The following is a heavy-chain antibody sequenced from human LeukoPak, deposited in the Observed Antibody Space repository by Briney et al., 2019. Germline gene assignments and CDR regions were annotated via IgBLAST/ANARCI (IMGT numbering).Heavy chain of an antibody. CDR2: IYPDDSDT. Sequence: LGESLKSSCKHSEYSFPNYCIGWVRQMPGKGLEWMGIIYPDDSDTRYSPSFQGQVTISADESISTAYLQWSSLKASDTAMYYCATRGGERDGYKSWGQGTLVTVSS. V-gene: IGHV5-51*01. CDR3: ATRGGERDGYKS. D-gene: IGHD5-24*01. CDR1: EYSFPNYC. J-gene: IGHJ4*02.